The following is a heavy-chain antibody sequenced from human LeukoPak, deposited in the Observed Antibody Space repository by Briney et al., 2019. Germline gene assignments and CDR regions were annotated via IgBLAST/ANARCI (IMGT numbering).Heavy chain of an antibody. J-gene: IGHJ4*02. V-gene: IGHV3-23*01. CDR1: GFTFSSYA. CDR3: AKDFVSSGWLNYFDY. D-gene: IGHD6-19*01. Sequence: PGGSLRLSCAASGFTFSSYAMSWVRQAPGKGLEWVSAISGSGGSTYYADSVKGRFTISRDNSKNTLYLQMNSLRAEDTAVYYCAKDFVSSGWLNYFDYWGQGTLVTVSS. CDR2: ISGSGGST.